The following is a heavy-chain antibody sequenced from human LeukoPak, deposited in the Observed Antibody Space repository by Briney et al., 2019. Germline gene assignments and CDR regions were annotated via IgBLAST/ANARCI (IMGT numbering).Heavy chain of an antibody. J-gene: IGHJ4*02. V-gene: IGHV4-39*01. CDR1: GGSISSSSYY. CDR3: ARRSSSGGDFDY. CDR2: IYYSGST. Sequence: NPSETLSLTCTVSGGSISSSSYYWGWIRQPPGKGLEWIGSIYYSGSTYYNPSLKSRVTISVDTSKNQFSLKLSSVTAADTAVYYCARRSSSGGDFDYWGQGTLATVSS. D-gene: IGHD6-6*01.